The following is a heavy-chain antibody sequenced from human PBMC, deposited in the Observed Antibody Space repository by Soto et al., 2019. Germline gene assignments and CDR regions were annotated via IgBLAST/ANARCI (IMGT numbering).Heavy chain of an antibody. D-gene: IGHD2-15*01. CDR1: GYTSTDYW. Sequence: GESLKISCKTSGYTSTDYWIGWVRQMPGKGLEWVGIIYPGDSDTRYNPSFRGLVTISADTSISTAYLKWSSLKASDSAMYYCAKYNCDAGTCYSFIGCYHYDFDAWRQGSTVT. CDR2: IYPGDSDT. J-gene: IGHJ6*02. CDR3: AKYNCDAGTCYSFIGCYHYDFDA. V-gene: IGHV5-51*01.